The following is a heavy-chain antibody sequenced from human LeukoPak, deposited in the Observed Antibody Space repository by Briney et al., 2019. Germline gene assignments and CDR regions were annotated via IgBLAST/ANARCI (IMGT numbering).Heavy chain of an antibody. Sequence: SETLSLTCAVSGYSISSGYYWGWIRPPPGKGLEWIGIIYHSGSTYYNPSLKSRVTISVDTSKNQFSLKLSSVTAADTAVYYCARVGTVTTSSPKNWGQGTLVTVSS. CDR3: ARVGTVTTSSPKN. J-gene: IGHJ4*02. D-gene: IGHD4-17*01. V-gene: IGHV4-38-2*01. CDR1: GYSISSGYY. CDR2: IYHSGST.